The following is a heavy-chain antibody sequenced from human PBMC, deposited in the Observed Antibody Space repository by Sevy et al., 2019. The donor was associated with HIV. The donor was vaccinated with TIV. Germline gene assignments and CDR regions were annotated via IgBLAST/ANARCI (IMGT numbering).Heavy chain of an antibody. CDR2: IRYDGSNK. V-gene: IGHV3-30*02. D-gene: IGHD2-2*01. CDR1: GFTFSSYG. Sequence: GGSLRLSCAASGFTFSSYGMHWVRQAPGKGLEWVAFIRYDGSNKYYADSVKGRFTISRDNSKNTLYLQMNSLRAEDTAVYYCAKDLPCTSCYGYFQHWGQGTLVTVSS. J-gene: IGHJ1*01. CDR3: AKDLPCTSCYGYFQH.